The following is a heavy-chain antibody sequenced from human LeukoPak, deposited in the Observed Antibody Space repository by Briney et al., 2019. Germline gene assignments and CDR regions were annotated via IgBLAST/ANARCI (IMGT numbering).Heavy chain of an antibody. D-gene: IGHD6-6*01. Sequence: SETLSLTCTVSGGSISSSSYHWGWIRQPPGKGLEWSGSVYNGGSTYYNPSLESRVTVSVDTSKNQFSLKLSSVTAADTAIYYCARLGSSSGRYYSDYWGQGTLVTVSS. CDR3: ARLGSSSGRYYSDY. CDR2: VYNGGST. CDR1: GGSISSSSYH. J-gene: IGHJ4*02. V-gene: IGHV4-39*01.